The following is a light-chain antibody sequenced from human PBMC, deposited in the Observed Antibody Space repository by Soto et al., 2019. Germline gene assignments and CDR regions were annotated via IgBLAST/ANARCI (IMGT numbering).Light chain of an antibody. J-gene: IGKJ4*01. CDR1: QSVSSSY. V-gene: IGKV3-20*01. Sequence: EIVLTQYPGTLSLSPGERATLACRASQSVSSSYLAWYQQKPGQAPRLLIYGASSRATGIPDRFSGSGSGTDFTLTISRLEPEDFAVYYSQQYGSSPTFGGGTKVEIK. CDR2: GAS. CDR3: QQYGSSPT.